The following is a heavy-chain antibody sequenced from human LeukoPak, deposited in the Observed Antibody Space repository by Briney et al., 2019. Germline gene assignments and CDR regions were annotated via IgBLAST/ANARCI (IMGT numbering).Heavy chain of an antibody. CDR1: GFTFSTYA. CDR3: AREGYGDYSFDY. CDR2: ISGSGGNT. J-gene: IGHJ4*02. V-gene: IGHV3-23*01. D-gene: IGHD4-17*01. Sequence: GGSLRLSCAASGFTFSTYAMSWVRQAPGKGLEWVSSISGSGGNTYYADSVRGRFTISRDNSKNTLYLQMNSLRAEDTAVYYCAREGYGDYSFDYWGQGTLVTVSS.